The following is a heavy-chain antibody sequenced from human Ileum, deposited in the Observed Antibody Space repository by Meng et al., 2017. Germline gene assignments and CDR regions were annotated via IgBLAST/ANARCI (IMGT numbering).Heavy chain of an antibody. Sequence: GESLKISCAASGFTFTNYDMTWVRQAPGKGLEWGASISVDGNGISYADSVKGRFTISRDNAKNSLLLQMNGLRAEDTAVYYWPRDLNWGADYWGKGTLVTVSS. CDR1: GFTFTNYD. CDR3: PRDLNWGADY. D-gene: IGHD7-27*01. V-gene: IGHV3-21*01. CDR2: ISVDGNGI. J-gene: IGHJ4*02.